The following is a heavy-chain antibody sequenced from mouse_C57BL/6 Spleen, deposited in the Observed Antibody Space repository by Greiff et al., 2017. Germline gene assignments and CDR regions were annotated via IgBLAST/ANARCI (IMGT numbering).Heavy chain of an antibody. CDR2: INPGSGGT. Sequence: VHLVESGAELVRPGTSVKVSCKASGYAFTNYLIEWVKQRPGQGLEWIGVINPGSGGTNYNEKFKGKATLTADKSSSTAYMQLSSLTSEDSAVYFCARGGATVVAFDYWGQGTTLTVSS. J-gene: IGHJ2*01. V-gene: IGHV1-54*01. CDR1: GYAFTNYL. D-gene: IGHD1-1*01. CDR3: ARGGATVVAFDY.